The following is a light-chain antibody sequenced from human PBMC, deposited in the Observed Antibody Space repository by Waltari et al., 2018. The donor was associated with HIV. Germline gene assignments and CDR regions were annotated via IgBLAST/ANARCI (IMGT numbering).Light chain of an antibody. CDR3: SSYTTSSTWV. J-gene: IGLJ3*02. V-gene: IGLV2-18*02. Sequence: QSALTQPPSVSGSLGQSVTISCTGTSSDIGAYNRVSWYQQSPGTAPKLRIYEVTHRPSGVPVRCSGSKSGNPASLTISGLQADDEADYYCSSYTTSSTWVFGGGTKLTVL. CDR1: SSDIGAYNR. CDR2: EVT.